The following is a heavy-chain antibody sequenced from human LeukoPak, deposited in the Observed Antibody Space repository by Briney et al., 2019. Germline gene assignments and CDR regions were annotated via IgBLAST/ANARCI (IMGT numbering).Heavy chain of an antibody. V-gene: IGHV3-74*01. J-gene: IGHJ4*02. CDR3: ARGAAGLEDHFDY. CDR2: INSDGSST. Sequence: GGSLRLSCAASGFTFSSYWMHWVRQAPGKGLVWVSRINSDGSSTSYADSVKGRFTISRDNAKNTLYLQMNSLRAEDTAVYYCARGAAGLEDHFDYWGQGTLVTVSS. D-gene: IGHD6-25*01. CDR1: GFTFSSYW.